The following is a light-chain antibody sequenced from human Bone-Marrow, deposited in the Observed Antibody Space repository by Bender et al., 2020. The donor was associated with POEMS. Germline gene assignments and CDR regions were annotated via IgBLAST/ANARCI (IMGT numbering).Light chain of an antibody. Sequence: QSALTQPRSVSGSPGQSVTISCTGTSNDIGPYNFISWYQEHPGKAPKVLIYDVTNRPSGVPDRFSGSKSGNTASLTISGLQSEDEATYYCCSYAGSYNFVIFGGGTKVTVL. CDR3: CSYAGSYNFVI. CDR1: SNDIGPYNF. CDR2: DVT. J-gene: IGLJ2*01. V-gene: IGLV2-11*01.